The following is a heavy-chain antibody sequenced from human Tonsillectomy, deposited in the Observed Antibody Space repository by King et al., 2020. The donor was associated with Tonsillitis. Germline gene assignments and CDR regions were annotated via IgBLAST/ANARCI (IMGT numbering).Heavy chain of an antibody. J-gene: IGHJ4*02. V-gene: IGHV3-23*04. Sequence: VQLVQSGGGLVQPGGSLRLSCAASGFTFSSYAMIWVRQAPGKGLEWVSGLGGSARSPYYADSVRGRFTISRDNSKNTLYLQMNSLRGEDTAVYYCAKARVSGCYWEYYFDYWGQGTLVTVSS. CDR3: AKARVSGCYWEYYFDY. CDR1: GFTFSSYA. D-gene: IGHD1-26*01. CDR2: LGGSARSP.